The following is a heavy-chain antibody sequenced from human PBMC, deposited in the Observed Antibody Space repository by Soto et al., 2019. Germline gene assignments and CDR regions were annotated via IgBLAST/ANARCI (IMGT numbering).Heavy chain of an antibody. CDR1: GFSLTTSGVG. Sequence: QITLKESGPTLVKPTETLTLTCTFSGFSLTTSGVGVGWIRQPPGKALEWLGFIYWDDDKRYNPSLRNRLTITKDTPKNQGDLTKTNMVPMDTATYYCDTRVVPATQYNWNGGHMDYWGQGTLVTVSS. V-gene: IGHV2-5*02. CDR2: IYWDDDK. CDR3: DTRVVPATQYNWNGGHMDY. J-gene: IGHJ4*02. D-gene: IGHD1-20*01.